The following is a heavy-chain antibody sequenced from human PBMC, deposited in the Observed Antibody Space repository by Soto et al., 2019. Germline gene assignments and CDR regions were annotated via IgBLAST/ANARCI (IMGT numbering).Heavy chain of an antibody. CDR3: ARDRRYSNYNDCYGMDV. V-gene: IGHV1-18*01. CDR1: GYSFTSFG. D-gene: IGHD4-4*01. CDR2: ISAYNAKT. Sequence: EASVKVSCKASGYSFTSFGVSWVRQAPGQGLEWMGWISAYNAKTNYAQKIQGRVTMTTDTSTSTAYMELRSLRSDDTAVYFCARDRRYSNYNDCYGMDVWGQGTTVTVSS. J-gene: IGHJ6*02.